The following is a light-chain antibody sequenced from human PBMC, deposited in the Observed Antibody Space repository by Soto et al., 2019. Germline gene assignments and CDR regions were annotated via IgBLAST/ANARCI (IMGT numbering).Light chain of an antibody. CDR3: SSFAGHNNLV. CDR1: SSDVGGYNY. J-gene: IGLJ2*01. V-gene: IGLV2-8*01. Sequence: QSALTQPPSASGSPGQSVTISCTGTSSDVGGYNYVSWYQQHPGKAPKLMISEVSKRPSGVPDRFSGSKSGNTASLTVSGLHAEDEADYYCSSFAGHNNLVFGGGTKLTV. CDR2: EVS.